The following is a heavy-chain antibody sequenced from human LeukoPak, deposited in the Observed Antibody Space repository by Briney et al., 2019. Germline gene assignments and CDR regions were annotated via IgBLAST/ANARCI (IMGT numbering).Heavy chain of an antibody. CDR1: GGPISTYY. V-gene: IGHV4-59*01. CDR2: NDYSGST. J-gene: IGHJ6*03. Sequence: KPSETLSLTCNVSGGPISTYYWSWSRQPPGKGLEWIGYNDYSGSTNYNPSLKSRVTISVDTSKNQFSLKLNSVTAADTAVYYCARVATFRGTYYMDVWGKGTTVTVSS. D-gene: IGHD3-10*01. CDR3: ARVATFRGTYYMDV.